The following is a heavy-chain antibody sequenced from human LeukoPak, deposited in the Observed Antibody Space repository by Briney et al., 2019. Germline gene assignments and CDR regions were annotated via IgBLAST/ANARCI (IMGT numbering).Heavy chain of an antibody. J-gene: IGHJ3*02. CDR2: IYTSGST. V-gene: IGHV4-59*10. Sequence: AGGSLRLSCAASGFTFNSYAMSWIRQPAGKGLEWIGRIYTSGSTNYNPSLKSRVTMSVDTSKNQFSLKLSSVTAADTAVYYCARVVGPDYGDYVDLSSGAFDIWGQGTMVTVSS. CDR1: GFTFNSYA. D-gene: IGHD4-17*01. CDR3: ARVVGPDYGDYVDLSSGAFDI.